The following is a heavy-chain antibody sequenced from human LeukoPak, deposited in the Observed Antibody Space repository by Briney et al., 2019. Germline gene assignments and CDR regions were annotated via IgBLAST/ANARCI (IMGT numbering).Heavy chain of an antibody. CDR1: GYMFTSYV. V-gene: IGHV1-18*01. J-gene: IGHJ5*02. CDR3: ARDNSVRDEAWWFNP. D-gene: IGHD5-24*01. Sequence: ASVKVSCKASGYMFTSYVITWVRQAPGQGLEWMGWISPYNGDTDYALKLQGRVTMTTDTSTSTAYMDLRSLRSDDTAVYYCARDNSVRDEAWWFNPWGQGTLVTVSS. CDR2: ISPYNGDT.